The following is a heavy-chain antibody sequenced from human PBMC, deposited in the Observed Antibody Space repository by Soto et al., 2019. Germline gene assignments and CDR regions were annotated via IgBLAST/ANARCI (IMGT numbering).Heavy chain of an antibody. D-gene: IGHD6-13*01. CDR3: AKGGSSSWSHFDY. V-gene: IGHV3-30-3*01. Sequence: PGGSLRLSCAASGFTFSSYAMHWVRQAPGKGLEWVAVITYDGSNKYYADSVKGRFTISRDNSKNTLYLQMNSLRAEDTAVYYCAKGGSSSWSHFDYWGQGTLVTVSS. CDR1: GFTFSSYA. J-gene: IGHJ4*02. CDR2: ITYDGSNK.